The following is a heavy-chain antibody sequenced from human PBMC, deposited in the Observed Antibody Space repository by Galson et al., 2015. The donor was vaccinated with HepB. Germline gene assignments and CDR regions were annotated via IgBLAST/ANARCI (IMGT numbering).Heavy chain of an antibody. J-gene: IGHJ3*02. V-gene: IGHV3-64D*06. Sequence: SLRLSCAASGFTFSSYAMHWVRQAPGKGLEYVSAISSNGGSTYYADSVKGRFTISRDHSKNTLYLQMSSLRAEDTAVYYCVKVRDIVATIEGAHAFDIWGQGTMVTASS. CDR1: GFTFSSYA. D-gene: IGHD5-12*01. CDR3: VKVRDIVATIEGAHAFDI. CDR2: ISSNGGST.